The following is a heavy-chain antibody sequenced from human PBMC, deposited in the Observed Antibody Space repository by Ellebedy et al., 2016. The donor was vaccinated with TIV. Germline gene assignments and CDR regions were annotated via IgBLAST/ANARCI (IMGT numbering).Heavy chain of an antibody. V-gene: IGHV3-15*01. CDR3: TTVYRYNYDSV. CDR1: GFTFSNAW. Sequence: ESLKISCASSGFTFSNAWMNWVRQAPGKRLEWVGRIKSKTDGGAADYAAPVKGRFTISRDDSKNTLYLQMNSLKTEDTAVYFCTTVYRYNYDSVWGQGTLVTVSS. D-gene: IGHD5-18*01. CDR2: IKSKTDGGAA. J-gene: IGHJ4*02.